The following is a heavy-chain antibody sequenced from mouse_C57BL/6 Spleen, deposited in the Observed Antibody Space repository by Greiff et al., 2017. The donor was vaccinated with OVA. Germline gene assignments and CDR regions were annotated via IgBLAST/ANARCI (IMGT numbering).Heavy chain of an antibody. CDR3: ARNWDVYYAMDY. D-gene: IGHD4-1*01. CDR1: GYTFTGYW. Sequence: VMLVESGAELMKPGASVKLSCKATGYTFTGYWIEWVKQRPGHGLEWIGEILPGSGSTNYNAKFKGKAPFTADTSSNTAYMRRSSRTTEDSAIYYSARNWDVYYAMDYWGQGTSVTVSS. V-gene: IGHV1-9*01. CDR2: ILPGSGST. J-gene: IGHJ4*01.